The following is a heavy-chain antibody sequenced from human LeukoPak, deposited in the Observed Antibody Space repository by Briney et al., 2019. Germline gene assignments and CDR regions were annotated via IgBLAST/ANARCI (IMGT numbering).Heavy chain of an antibody. CDR3: ARGDFCSKSNCYLRPMDV. D-gene: IGHD3-3*01. CDR2: IYYSGST. J-gene: IGHJ6*03. CDR1: GGSISDYN. Sequence: SETLSLTCSVSGGSISDYNWNWIRQPPAKGQEWIGYIYYSGSTTYNPSLKSRVTMSVDTAKNQFSLKVRSVTAADTAVYYCARGDFCSKSNCYLRPMDVWGKGTTVTVSS. V-gene: IGHV4-59*01.